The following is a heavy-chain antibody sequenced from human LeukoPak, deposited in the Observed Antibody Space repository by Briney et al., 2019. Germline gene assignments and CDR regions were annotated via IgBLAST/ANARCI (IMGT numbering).Heavy chain of an antibody. J-gene: IGHJ4*02. CDR1: GFTFSSYG. D-gene: IGHD3-10*01. Sequence: PGGSLRLSCAASGFTFSSYGMHWVRQAPGKGLEWVSIISYDGTTKDYTDSVKGRFTISRDNSKNTLYLQMTSLRTEDTAVYYCAKGVETSTTGELPYYFDYWGQGTLVTVSS. V-gene: IGHV3-30*19. CDR2: ISYDGTTK. CDR3: AKGVETSTTGELPYYFDY.